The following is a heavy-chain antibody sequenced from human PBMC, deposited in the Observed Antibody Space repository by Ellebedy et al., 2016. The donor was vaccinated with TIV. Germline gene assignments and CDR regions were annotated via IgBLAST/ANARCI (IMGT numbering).Heavy chain of an antibody. CDR2: IDPNSGTT. D-gene: IGHD3-9*01. Sequence: AASVKVSCKASGYTFTSYGISWVRQAPGKRPEWMGWIDPNSGTTNYAQKFQGRVTMTRDTSISTAYMELRRLRSDDTAVYYCAREDFDILTAYSNAFDMWGQGTMVTVSS. J-gene: IGHJ3*02. V-gene: IGHV1-2*02. CDR1: GYTFTSYG. CDR3: AREDFDILTAYSNAFDM.